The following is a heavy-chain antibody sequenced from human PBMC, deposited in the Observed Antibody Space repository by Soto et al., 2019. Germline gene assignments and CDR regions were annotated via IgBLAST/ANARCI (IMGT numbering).Heavy chain of an antibody. CDR1: GASISSYNY. CDR2: IIYSGDI. D-gene: IGHD2-15*01. Sequence: SETLSLTCNVSGASISSYNYWGWFRQPPGKGLEWIGSIIYSGDIMYNPSLQSRLTLFVDASKNQFSLKLSSVTAADTAVYYCARAHCSGGSCYSVQHWFDPWGQGTLVTVSS. CDR3: ARAHCSGGSCYSVQHWFDP. J-gene: IGHJ5*02. V-gene: IGHV4-39*01.